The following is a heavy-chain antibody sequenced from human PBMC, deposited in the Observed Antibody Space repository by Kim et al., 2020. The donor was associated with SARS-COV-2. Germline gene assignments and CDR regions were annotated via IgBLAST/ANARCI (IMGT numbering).Heavy chain of an antibody. J-gene: IGHJ4*02. Sequence: GGSLRLSCAASGFTFSSYAMHWVRQAPGKGLEWVAVISYDGSNKYYADSVKGRFTISRDNSKNTLYLQMNSLRAEDTAVYYCARDGCSSTSCPLWAFDYWGQGTLVTVSS. CDR3: ARDGCSSTSCPLWAFDY. CDR1: GFTFSSYA. CDR2: ISYDGSNK. D-gene: IGHD2-2*01. V-gene: IGHV3-30*04.